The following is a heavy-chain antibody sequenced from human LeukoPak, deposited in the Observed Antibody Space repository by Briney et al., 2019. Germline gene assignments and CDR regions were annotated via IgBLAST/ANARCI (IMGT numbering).Heavy chain of an antibody. CDR3: ARASDSTPGRFDP. CDR1: GGSISSSSYY. J-gene: IGHJ5*02. V-gene: IGHV4-39*07. CDR2: IYYSGST. Sequence: SETLSLTCTVSGGSISSSSYYWGWIRQPPGKGLEWIGSIYYSGSTYYNPSLKSRVTISVDTSKNQFSLKLSSVTAADTAVYYCARASDSTPGRFDPWGQGTLVTVSS. D-gene: IGHD2-2*01.